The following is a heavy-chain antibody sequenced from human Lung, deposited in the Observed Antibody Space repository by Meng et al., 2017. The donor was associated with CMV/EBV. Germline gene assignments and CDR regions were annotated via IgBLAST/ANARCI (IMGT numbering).Heavy chain of an antibody. CDR2: INPNSGGT. CDR1: YTFTAYY. V-gene: IGHV1-2*02. D-gene: IGHD2-15*01. J-gene: IGHJ5*02. Sequence: YTFTAYYIHWVRQAPGQGLEWMGWINPNSGGTNYAQKFQGRVTVTRDTSISTAYMELSRLRSDDTAVYYCARAGDCSGGRCSGWFDPWGQGTLVTVSS. CDR3: ARAGDCSGGRCSGWFDP.